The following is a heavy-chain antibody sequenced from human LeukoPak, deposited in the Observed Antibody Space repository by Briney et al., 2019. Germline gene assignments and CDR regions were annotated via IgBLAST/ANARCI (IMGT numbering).Heavy chain of an antibody. J-gene: IGHJ4*02. D-gene: IGHD3-10*01. CDR3: ATWITMVRGVLKDY. V-gene: IGHV1-2*02. Sequence: ASVTVSCKASGYTFTGYYMHWVRQAPGQGLEWMGWINPNSGGTNYAQKFQGRVTMTRDTSISTAYMELSRLRSDDTAVYYCATWITMVRGVLKDYWGQGTLVTVSS. CDR2: INPNSGGT. CDR1: GYTFTGYY.